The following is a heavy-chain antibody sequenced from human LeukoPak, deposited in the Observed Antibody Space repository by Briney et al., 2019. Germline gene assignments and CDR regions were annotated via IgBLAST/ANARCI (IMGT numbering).Heavy chain of an antibody. Sequence: PGGSLRLSCAASGFTFSSYAMHWVRQVPGKGLEWVSGVSGNGGRTDYADSVKGRFTISRDNSKNSLFLQMNSLRAEDTAIYYCAKGVSGHYDILTGNDYWAQGTLVTVSS. CDR2: VSGNGGRT. D-gene: IGHD3-9*01. J-gene: IGHJ4*02. CDR3: AKGVSGHYDILTGNDY. CDR1: GFTFSSYA. V-gene: IGHV3-23*01.